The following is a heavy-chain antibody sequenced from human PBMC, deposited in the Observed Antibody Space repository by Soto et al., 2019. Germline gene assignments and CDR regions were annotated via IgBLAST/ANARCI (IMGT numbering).Heavy chain of an antibody. D-gene: IGHD2-15*01. Sequence: LSLTCSVSGYSVSSSDYYWAWIRQPPGKGLAWIGSMLYSGLTYYNPSLKSRVTLSVDPSKNQFSVGLNSVTASDTAVYYCAPLSVSLSGPYGIHVWGQGTTVTVSS. CDR3: APLSVSLSGPYGIHV. J-gene: IGHJ6*02. CDR2: MLYSGLT. V-gene: IGHV4-39*01. CDR1: GYSVSSSDYY.